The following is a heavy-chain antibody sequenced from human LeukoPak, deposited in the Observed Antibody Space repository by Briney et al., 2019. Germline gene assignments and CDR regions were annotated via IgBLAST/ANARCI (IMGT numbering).Heavy chain of an antibody. D-gene: IGHD3-9*01. CDR3: AKGKSLRYFDWLFDY. J-gene: IGHJ4*02. CDR2: IRYDGTNK. CDR1: EFTFSNYG. V-gene: IGHV3-30*02. Sequence: GGSLRLSCAASEFTFSNYGMHWVRQAPGKGLEWVAFIRYDGTNKYYADSVKGRFTISRDNSKNTLYLQMNSLRAEDTAVYYCAKGKSLRYFDWLFDYWGQGTLVTVSS.